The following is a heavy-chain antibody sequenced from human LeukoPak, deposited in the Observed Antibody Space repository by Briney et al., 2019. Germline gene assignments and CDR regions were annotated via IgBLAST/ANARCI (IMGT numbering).Heavy chain of an antibody. J-gene: IGHJ5*02. V-gene: IGHV1-3*01. CDR3: AKLVVPAATYNWFDP. Sequence: ASVKVSCKASGYTFTSYAMHWVRQAPGQRLEWMGWINAGNGNTKYSQKFQGRVTITRDTSASTAYMELSSLRSEDTAVYYCAKLVVPAATYNWFDPWGQGTLVTVSS. CDR2: INAGNGNT. D-gene: IGHD2-2*01. CDR1: GYTFTSYA.